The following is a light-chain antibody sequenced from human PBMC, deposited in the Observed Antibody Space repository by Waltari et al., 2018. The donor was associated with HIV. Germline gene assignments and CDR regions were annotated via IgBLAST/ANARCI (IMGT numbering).Light chain of an antibody. J-gene: IGKJ2*01. V-gene: IGKV1-5*03. CDR1: QRISSS. CDR3: QQSDTYYT. Sequence: DIQMTQSPSTLSVAVGDRVVITCRASQRISSSLAWYQHKTGKAPRLLISQASVLEPGVPSRFSGSGSVTDFTLTINILQPDDFGTYYCQQSDTYYTFGQGTKLERK. CDR2: QAS.